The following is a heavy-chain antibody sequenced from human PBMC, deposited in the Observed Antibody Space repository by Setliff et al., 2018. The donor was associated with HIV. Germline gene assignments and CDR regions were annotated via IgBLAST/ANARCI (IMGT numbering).Heavy chain of an antibody. V-gene: IGHV5-51*01. CDR3: ARHISYDGSDDQSRGYFDY. D-gene: IGHD3-22*01. CDR1: GYTFTSYW. CDR2: IYPGDSDT. J-gene: IGHJ4*02. Sequence: LKISCKVSGYTFTSYWIGWVRQKPGKGLEWMGIIYPGDSDTRYSPSFQGQVTISAAKSISTAYLQWSSLKASDTAIYYCARHISYDGSDDQSRGYFDYWGRGTLVTVSS.